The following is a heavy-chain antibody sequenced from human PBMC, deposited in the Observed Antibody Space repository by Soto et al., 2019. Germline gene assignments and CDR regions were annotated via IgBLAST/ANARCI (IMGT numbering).Heavy chain of an antibody. CDR2: IYWHDDR. J-gene: IGHJ4*02. Sequence: QITLKESGPTRVKPTQTLALTCNFSGFSLSTSGVGVGWIRQPPGKALECLGIIYWHDDRRYSPSLKNRLTINKDTSKSEVVLIMTNMDPEDTGTYYCAHRRVGEGRGWDVGVLDYWGQGVLVTVSS. CDR3: AHRRVGEGRGWDVGVLDY. V-gene: IGHV2-5*01. CDR1: GFSLSTSGVG. D-gene: IGHD2-8*01.